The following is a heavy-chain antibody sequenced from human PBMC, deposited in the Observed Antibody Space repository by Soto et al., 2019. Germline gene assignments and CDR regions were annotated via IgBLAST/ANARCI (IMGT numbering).Heavy chain of an antibody. Sequence: GGSLRLSCATSGFTLRNFWIGWCRQPPGKGLEWVANINRDGSVRYYVDSVKGRFTISRDNARSSLYLQMNSLRIEDTAVYYCLRDPAAIYRYCRDENCLTLFGGQGTQVTVSS. CDR3: LRDPAAIYRYCRDENCLTLF. CDR1: GFTLRNFW. V-gene: IGHV3-7*01. J-gene: IGHJ4*02. CDR2: INRDGSVR. D-gene: IGHD2-15*01.